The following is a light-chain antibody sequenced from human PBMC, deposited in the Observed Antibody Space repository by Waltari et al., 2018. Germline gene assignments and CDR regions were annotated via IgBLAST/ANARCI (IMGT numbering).Light chain of an antibody. J-gene: IGLJ3*02. Sequence: QSALTQPASVSGSPGQSITISCTGTSSDIGTYTYAPWYQQHPGSAPKLLIYYVSKLPSGVSIRFSGSKSDNTASLTISGLQAEDEADYYCSSYTRVSASVVFGGGTKLTVL. V-gene: IGLV2-14*03. CDR3: SSYTRVSASVV. CDR1: SSDIGTYTY. CDR2: YVS.